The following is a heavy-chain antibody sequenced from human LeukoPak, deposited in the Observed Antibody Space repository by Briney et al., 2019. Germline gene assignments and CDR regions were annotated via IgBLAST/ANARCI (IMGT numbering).Heavy chain of an antibody. J-gene: IGHJ5*02. CDR1: GFTFSSYS. Sequence: GGSLRLSCAASGFTFSSYSMNWVRQAPGKGLEWVSSISSSSSYIYYADSVKGRFTISRDNAKNSLHLQMNSLRAEDTAVYYCAPSIAAPYSWFDPWGQGTLVTVSS. V-gene: IGHV3-21*01. CDR3: APSIAAPYSWFDP. D-gene: IGHD6-6*01. CDR2: ISSSSSYI.